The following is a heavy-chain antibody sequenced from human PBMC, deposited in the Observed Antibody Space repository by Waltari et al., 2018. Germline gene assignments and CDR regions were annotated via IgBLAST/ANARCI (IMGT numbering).Heavy chain of an antibody. V-gene: IGHV3-49*04. CDR1: GFAFGDYA. CDR2: SRSKAYGGTT. Sequence: EVQRVGCGGGLVQPGRSLGLSCTASGFAFGDYAMSWVRQAPGEGLGGVGFSRSKAYGGTTEEAAAVKGRFNISRDDSKSIAYLQMNSVRTEDTAVYYCARDRGVRYYSYCMGVWGKGTTVTVPS. J-gene: IGHJ6*03. CDR3: ARDRGVRYYSYCMGV. D-gene: IGHD2-8*01.